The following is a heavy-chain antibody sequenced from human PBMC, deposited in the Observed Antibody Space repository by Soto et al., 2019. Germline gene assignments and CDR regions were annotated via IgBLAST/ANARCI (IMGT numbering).Heavy chain of an antibody. D-gene: IGHD3-3*02. CDR3: EKYIFYYYYLDV. V-gene: IGHV3-74*01. CDR2: INSDGSST. CDR1: GFTFSSYW. J-gene: IGHJ6*03. Sequence: EVQLVESGGGLVQPGGSLRLSCAASGFTFSSYWMHWVRQAPGKGLVWVSRINSDGSSTSYADSVKGRCTISRDNAKSMLCLNMNSLRAEDTAVYYCEKYIFYYYYLDVWGKGPTVTV.